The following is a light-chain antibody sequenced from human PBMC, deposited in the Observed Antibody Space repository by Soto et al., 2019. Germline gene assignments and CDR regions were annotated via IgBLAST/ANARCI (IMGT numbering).Light chain of an antibody. V-gene: IGKV1-39*01. J-gene: IGKJ2*01. CDR3: QQSYTTPYT. Sequence: DIQMTQSPSSLSASLGDRVTITCRARQSISTFLSWYQQKPGKAPKLLIFGASTLQTGVPSRFSGSGSGTDFSLTISSLQPDDIATYFCQQSYTTPYTFGQGTKL. CDR2: GAS. CDR1: QSISTF.